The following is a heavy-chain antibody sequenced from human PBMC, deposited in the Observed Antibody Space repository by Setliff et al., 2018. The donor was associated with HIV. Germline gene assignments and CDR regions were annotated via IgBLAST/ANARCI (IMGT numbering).Heavy chain of an antibody. V-gene: IGHV3-7*03. J-gene: IGHJ4*02. CDR2: IRQDGTDK. CDR1: GFAFSSHQ. Sequence: GGSLRLSCAASGFAFSSHQMSWVRQAPGKGLEWVAKIRQDGTDKYYVDSVKGRFTISRDNSKNTVYLQMNSLRAEDTAVYYCASGYSSSSPRRDYWGQGTLVTVSS. D-gene: IGHD6-6*01. CDR3: ASGYSSSSPRRDY.